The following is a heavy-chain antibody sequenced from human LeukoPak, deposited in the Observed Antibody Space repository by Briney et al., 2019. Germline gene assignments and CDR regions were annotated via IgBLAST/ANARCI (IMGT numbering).Heavy chain of an antibody. CDR3: ARDMCSSTSCAYNFDY. CDR1: GFTFCINS. Sequence: GGSLRLSCAASGFTFCINSMNWVSHAPGKGLVWGTSISSSSSYKYYPDSVKGQFTIYRDNAKNSPYLQMNSRRAEDTAVYYCARDMCSSTSCAYNFDYWGQGTLVTVSS. D-gene: IGHD2-2*01. J-gene: IGHJ4*02. V-gene: IGHV3-21*01. CDR2: ISSSSSYK.